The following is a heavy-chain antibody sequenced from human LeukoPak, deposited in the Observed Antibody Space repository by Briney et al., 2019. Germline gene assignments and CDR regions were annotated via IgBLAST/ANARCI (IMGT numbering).Heavy chain of an antibody. Sequence: ASVKVSCKASGYTFTSYGISWVRPAPGQGLEWMGWISAYNGNTNYAQKLQGRVTMTTDTSTSTAYMELRSLRSDDTAVYYCARGPFFPPPYYYDSSGYHPFDYWGQGTLVTVSS. CDR1: GYTFTSYG. D-gene: IGHD3-22*01. V-gene: IGHV1-18*01. CDR3: ARGPFFPPPYYYDSSGYHPFDY. J-gene: IGHJ4*02. CDR2: ISAYNGNT.